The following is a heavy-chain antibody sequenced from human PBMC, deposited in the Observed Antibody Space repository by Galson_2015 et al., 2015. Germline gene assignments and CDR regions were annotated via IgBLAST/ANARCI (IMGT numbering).Heavy chain of an antibody. J-gene: IGHJ6*03. Sequence: SETLSLTCTVSGGSISSSSYYWGWIRQPPGKGLEWIGSIYYRGSTYYNPSLKSRVTISVDTSKTQFSLKLSSVTAADTAVYYCARQLSDPYKIQLWLHYYYYYMDVWGKGTTVTVSS. V-gene: IGHV4-39*01. CDR2: IYYRGST. CDR1: GGSISSSSYY. D-gene: IGHD5-18*01. CDR3: ARQLSDPYKIQLWLHYYYYYMDV.